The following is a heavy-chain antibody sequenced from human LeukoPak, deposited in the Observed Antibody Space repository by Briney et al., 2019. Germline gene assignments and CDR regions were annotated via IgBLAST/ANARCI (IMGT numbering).Heavy chain of an antibody. V-gene: IGHV3-11*01. J-gene: IGHJ4*02. CDR1: GFTFSDYY. D-gene: IGHD3-22*01. Sequence: GGSLSLSCAASGFTFSDYYMSWIRQAPGKGLEGVSYISRSGNAIFYADSVKGRFTLSRDNAKNSLYLQMNSLRAEDTAVYYCARVQPHYYDSSGYPPDYWGQGTLVTVSS. CDR2: ISRSGNAI. CDR3: ARVQPHYYDSSGYPPDY.